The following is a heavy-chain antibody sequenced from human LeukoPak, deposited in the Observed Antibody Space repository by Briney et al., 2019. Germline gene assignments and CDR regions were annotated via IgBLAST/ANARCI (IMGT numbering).Heavy chain of an antibody. Sequence: PSETLSLTCTVSGGSISSYYWSWIRQPPGKGLEWIGYIYYSGSTNHNPSLKSRVTISVDTSKNQFSLKPSSVTAADTAVYYCARTPTAMVPNWFDPWGQGTLVTVSS. V-gene: IGHV4-59*12. J-gene: IGHJ5*02. D-gene: IGHD5-18*01. CDR1: GGSISSYY. CDR3: ARTPTAMVPNWFDP. CDR2: IYYSGST.